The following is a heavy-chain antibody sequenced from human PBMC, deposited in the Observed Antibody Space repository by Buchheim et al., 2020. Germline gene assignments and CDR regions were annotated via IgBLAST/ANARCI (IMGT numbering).Heavy chain of an antibody. J-gene: IGHJ6*02. CDR3: ASTSPYYYDSSGYYTGMDV. D-gene: IGHD3-22*01. V-gene: IGHV1-46*01. CDR2: INPSGGST. CDR1: GYTFTSYY. Sequence: QVQLVQSGAEVKKPGASVKVSCKASGYTFTSYYMHWVRQAPGQGLEWMGIINPSGGSTSYAQKFQGRVTMTRGKSTSTVNMELSSLRSEDTAVYYCASTSPYYYDSSGYYTGMDVWGQGTT.